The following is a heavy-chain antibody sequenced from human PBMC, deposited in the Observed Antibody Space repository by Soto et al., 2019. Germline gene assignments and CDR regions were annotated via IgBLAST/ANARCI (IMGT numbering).Heavy chain of an antibody. CDR1: GFTCSNYA. Sequence: PGGSLRLSCAASGFTCSNYAMSWVRQAPGEGLEWVSTISGSDGSTYYADSVKGRFTISRDISKNTLYLQMNSLRAEDTAVYYCANDPLCTYFSIGLCFPSSQPSDSYYCMDFWCQRTSVSVSS. J-gene: IGHJ6*02. D-gene: IGHD2-8*01. V-gene: IGHV3-23*01. CDR2: ISGSDGST. CDR3: ANDPLCTYFSIGLCFPSSQPSDSYYCMDF.